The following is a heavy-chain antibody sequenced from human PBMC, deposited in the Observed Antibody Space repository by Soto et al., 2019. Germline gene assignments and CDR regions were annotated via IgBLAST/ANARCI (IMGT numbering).Heavy chain of an antibody. J-gene: IGHJ4*02. Sequence: GGSLRLSCATSGFTFRSYWMSWGRQAPGKGLELVANLNQDGSEEKYVDSVKGRFTVSRDSAKKSMEMQMNRLRAEDTSVYYCARAKDYDYWGGPTKYFDNWGQGTQVTVSS. CDR2: LNQDGSEE. CDR1: GFTFRSYW. D-gene: IGHD3-16*01. CDR3: ARAKDYDYWGGPTKYFDN. V-gene: IGHV3-7*03.